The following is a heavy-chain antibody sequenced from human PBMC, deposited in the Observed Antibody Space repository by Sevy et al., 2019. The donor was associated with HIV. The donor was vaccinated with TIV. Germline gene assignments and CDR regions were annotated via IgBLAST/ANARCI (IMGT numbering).Heavy chain of an antibody. CDR3: ARDYSGSYYRFDL. D-gene: IGHD1-26*01. J-gene: IGHJ4*01. CDR2: ITRDGKTK. Sequence: GGSLRLSCAASGFSFSSSSMNWLRQAPGKGLEWLAYITRDGKTKYYADFVKGRFTISLDNAQNSLFLQLNSLRDDDTAVYYCARDYSGSYYRFDLWGHGTLVTVSS. CDR1: GFSFSSSS. V-gene: IGHV3-48*02.